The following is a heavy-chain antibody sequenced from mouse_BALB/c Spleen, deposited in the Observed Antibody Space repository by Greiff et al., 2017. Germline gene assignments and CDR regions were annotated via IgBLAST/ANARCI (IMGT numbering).Heavy chain of an antibody. Sequence: QVTLKVSGPGILQPSQTLSLTCSFSGFSLSTSGMGVSWIRQPSGKGLEWLAHIYWDDDKRYNPSLKSRLTISKDTSRNQVFLKITSVDTADTATYYCARSSYYGNFPWFAYWGQGTLVTVSA. CDR1: GFSLSTSGMG. J-gene: IGHJ3*01. V-gene: IGHV8-12*01. CDR3: ARSSYYGNFPWFAY. CDR2: IYWDDDK. D-gene: IGHD2-1*01.